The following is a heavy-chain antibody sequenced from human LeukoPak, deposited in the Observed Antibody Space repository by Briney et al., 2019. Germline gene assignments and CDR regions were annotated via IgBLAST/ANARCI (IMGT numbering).Heavy chain of an antibody. CDR3: ARFRSLYCSGGSCYRFDY. CDR1: GFTVSSNY. J-gene: IGHJ4*02. CDR2: ISSSTSYI. D-gene: IGHD2-15*01. V-gene: IGHV3-21*01. Sequence: PGGSLRLSCAASGFTVSSNYMSWVRQAPGKGLEWVSSISSSTSYIYYADSVKGRFTISRDNAKNSLFLQMNSLRAEDTAVYYCARFRSLYCSGGSCYRFDYWGQGTLVTVSS.